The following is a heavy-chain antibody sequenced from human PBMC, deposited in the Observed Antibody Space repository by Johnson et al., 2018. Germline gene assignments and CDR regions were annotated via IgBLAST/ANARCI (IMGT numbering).Heavy chain of an antibody. Sequence: VQLQEAGGGLVQPGGSLRLSCAASGFTFRSHWMQWVRQAPGKGRVWVSHIHADGTGPTSADSVTGRFTISRDNAKNTRYLQMNSLRAEYTAVYYGVRNYPFAMWGQGTMVTVSS. D-gene: IGHD3-10*01. CDR2: IHADGTGP. CDR1: GFTFRSHW. V-gene: IGHV3-74*01. J-gene: IGHJ3*02. CDR3: VRNYPFAM.